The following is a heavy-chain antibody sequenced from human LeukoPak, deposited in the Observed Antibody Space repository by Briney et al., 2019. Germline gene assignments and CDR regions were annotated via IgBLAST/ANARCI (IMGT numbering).Heavy chain of an antibody. V-gene: IGHV3-7*01. J-gene: IGHJ5*02. D-gene: IGHD2-2*02. CDR1: GFTFSSSW. CDR3: ARSLYQLLYRGWFDP. Sequence: GGSLRLSCAASGFTFSSSWMSWVRQAPGKGLEWVANIKEVGSAQYYVDSVKGRFTISRDNTKNSLYLQMNSLRAEDTAVYYCARSLYQLLYRGWFDPWGQGTLVTVSS. CDR2: IKEVGSAQ.